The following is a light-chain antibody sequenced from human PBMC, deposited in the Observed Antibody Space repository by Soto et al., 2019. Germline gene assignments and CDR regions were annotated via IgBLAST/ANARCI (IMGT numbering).Light chain of an antibody. J-gene: IGKJ4*01. CDR3: QQRDSWPLT. V-gene: IGKV3-11*01. CDR1: ESVGSD. CDR2: DVS. Sequence: ENVLTQSPAPLSLSPGEGATLSCRASESVGSDLAWYQQKPGQPPRLLIYDVSGRATGVPARFSGSGSGTDFTLTISSLEPEDFAVYYCQQRDSWPLTFGGGTKVEIK.